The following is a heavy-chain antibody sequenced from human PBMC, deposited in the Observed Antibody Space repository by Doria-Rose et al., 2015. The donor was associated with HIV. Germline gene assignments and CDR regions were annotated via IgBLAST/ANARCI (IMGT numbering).Heavy chain of an antibody. V-gene: IGHV2-26*01. CDR3: ARIKSSRWYHKYYFDF. D-gene: IGHD6-13*01. CDR2: IFSDDER. CDR1: GVSLSSPGMG. Sequence: QITLKESGPVLVKPTETLTLTCTVSGVSLSSPGMGVSWIRQPPGKALEWLATIFSDDERSYKTSLKSILTISRGTSKSQVVLTMTDMDPVDTATYYCARIKSSRWYHKYYFDFWGQGTLVIVSA. J-gene: IGHJ4*02.